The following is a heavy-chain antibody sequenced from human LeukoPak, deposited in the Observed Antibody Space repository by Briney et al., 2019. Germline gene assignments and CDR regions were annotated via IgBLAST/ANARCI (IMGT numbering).Heavy chain of an antibody. CDR2: IGPGPSHT. Sequence: GGSLRLSCASSGFTFNTYGMNWVRQAPGKGLGWLSYIGPGPSHTYYADSVRGRFVISRDDAKCSLYLQMSSLRAEDTAVYYCARDYVTMAPDYGGLGTLVTVSS. V-gene: IGHV3-21*01. CDR1: GFTFNTYG. D-gene: IGHD3-10*02. CDR3: ARDYVTMAPDY. J-gene: IGHJ4*02.